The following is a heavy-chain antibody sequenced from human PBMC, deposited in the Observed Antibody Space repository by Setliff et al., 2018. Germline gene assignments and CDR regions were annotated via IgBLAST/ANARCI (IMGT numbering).Heavy chain of an antibody. CDR3: ARQVRVLAGTDS. Sequence: PGESLKISCAASGFTFSTYRMHWVRQAPGKGLDWVAVIWYDGSKTYYADSVRGRFTMSRDDSKNTVYLQMNSLRVEDTAVYYCARQVRVLAGTDSWGQGTLVTVSS. CDR2: IWYDGSKT. V-gene: IGHV3-33*08. CDR1: GFTFSTYR. J-gene: IGHJ5*02. D-gene: IGHD6-19*01.